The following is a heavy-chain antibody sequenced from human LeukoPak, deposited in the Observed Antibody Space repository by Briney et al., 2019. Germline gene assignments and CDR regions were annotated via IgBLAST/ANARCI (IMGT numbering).Heavy chain of an antibody. CDR3: ARLLYDSSGYYYFDY. V-gene: IGHV4-39*01. CDR2: AYYSGTP. CDR1: GGSIISSRYY. Sequence: SETLALTCTVSGGSIISSRYYWGWTRQSPRKGLGRIGGAYYSGTPYAHPPLKSRVVISVDTSKNQFSLKLSAVAAADTAVYYCARLLYDSSGYYYFDYWGQGTLVTVSS. D-gene: IGHD3-22*01. J-gene: IGHJ4*02.